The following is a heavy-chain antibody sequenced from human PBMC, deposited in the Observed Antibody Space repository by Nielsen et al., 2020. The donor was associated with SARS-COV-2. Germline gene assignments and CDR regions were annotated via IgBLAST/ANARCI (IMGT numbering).Heavy chain of an antibody. CDR1: GFTFDDYA. Sequence: GGSLRLSCAASGFTFDDYAMHWVRQAPGKGLEWVSGISWNSGSIGYADSVKGRFTIPRDNAKNSLYLQMNSLRAEDTALYYCAKIHTAMVPTDYWGQGTLVTVSS. J-gene: IGHJ4*02. D-gene: IGHD5-18*01. CDR3: AKIHTAMVPTDY. V-gene: IGHV3-9*01. CDR2: ISWNSGSI.